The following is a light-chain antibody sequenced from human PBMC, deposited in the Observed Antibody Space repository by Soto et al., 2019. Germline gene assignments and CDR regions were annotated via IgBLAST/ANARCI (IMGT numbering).Light chain of an antibody. CDR2: AAS. CDR3: QQSYSTPPT. J-gene: IGKJ2*01. V-gene: IGKV1-39*01. CDR1: QSISSD. Sequence: DIHMTQSPSSLSASVGDRVTITCRASQSISSDVNWYQQKSGQAPKLLIYAASSLRSGVPSRFSGTGSGTDFTLTITSLQPEDFASYHCQQSYSTPPTFGQGTQLEIK.